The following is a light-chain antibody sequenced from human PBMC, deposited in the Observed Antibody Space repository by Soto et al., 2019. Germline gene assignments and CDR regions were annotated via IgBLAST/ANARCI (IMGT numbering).Light chain of an antibody. CDR3: QQSYNTPLFT. CDR2: AAS. V-gene: IGKV1-39*01. CDR1: QSISTY. J-gene: IGKJ3*01. Sequence: DIQMTQSPSSLSASVGDRVTITCRASQSISTYLNWYQQKPGKAPKLLIYAASSLQSGVPSRFSGSGSGTDFTLTISSLQPEDFATYYCQQSYNTPLFTFGPGTKVDIK.